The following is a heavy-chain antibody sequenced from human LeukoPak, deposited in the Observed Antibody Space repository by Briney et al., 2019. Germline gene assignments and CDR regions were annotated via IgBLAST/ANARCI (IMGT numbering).Heavy chain of an antibody. Sequence: SETLSLTCTVSGGSIGNYYWSWIRQPPGKGLEWLGSVSYSGSTDHNSSLKSRVTLSVDTSKKQFSLKLSSVTAADTALYYCARDQGTWRFDSWGQGILVTVSS. CDR3: ARDQGTWRFDS. J-gene: IGHJ5*01. CDR2: VSYSGST. D-gene: IGHD3-10*01. V-gene: IGHV4-59*01. CDR1: GGSIGNYY.